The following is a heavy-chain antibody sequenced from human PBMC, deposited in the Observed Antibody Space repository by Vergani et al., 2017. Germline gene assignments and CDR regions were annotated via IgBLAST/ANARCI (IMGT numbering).Heavy chain of an antibody. Sequence: QVQLQESGPGLVKPSQTLSLSCTVSGGSVRTSIGYYWTWIRQPAGKTLEWIGEIFSSGTTNYNPSFKNRVTMSVDTSKIQFSLKLSSVTAADTAIYFCASGNYFPPGAFNIWGQGTMVTVSS. CDR3: ASGNYFPPGAFNI. CDR2: IFSSGTT. V-gene: IGHV4-61*02. D-gene: IGHD1-26*01. J-gene: IGHJ3*02. CDR1: GGSVRTSIGYY.